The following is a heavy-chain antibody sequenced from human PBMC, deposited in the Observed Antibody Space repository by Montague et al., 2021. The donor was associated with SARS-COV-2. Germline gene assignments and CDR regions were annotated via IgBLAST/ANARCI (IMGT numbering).Heavy chain of an antibody. D-gene: IGHD3-10*01. CDR1: GVSISNYH. CDR2: IHCNGHK. Sequence: SETLSLTCNVSGVSISNYHWSWIRQPPGKGLEFIGYIHCNGHKNXKPSLQSRVTMSVDTSKNQVSLKLTSVTAADTAVYYCARHDNSGTYPMDVWGQGTTVTVSS. J-gene: IGHJ6*02. CDR3: ARHDNSGTYPMDV. V-gene: IGHV4-59*08.